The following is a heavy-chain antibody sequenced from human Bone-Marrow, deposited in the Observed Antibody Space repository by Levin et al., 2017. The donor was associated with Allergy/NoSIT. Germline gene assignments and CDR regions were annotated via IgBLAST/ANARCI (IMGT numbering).Heavy chain of an antibody. CDR2: ILPAFGTP. J-gene: IGHJ4*02. D-gene: IGHD6-6*01. V-gene: IGHV1-69*13. Sequence: SVKVSCKSSGGTFSSYTITWVRQAPGQGLEWMGGILPAFGTPNYAQKFQGRVTIIADESASTVYMELSSLRSEDTAVYYCARDSPSTSLGYWGQGTLVTVSS. CDR1: GGTFSSYT. CDR3: ARDSPSTSLGY.